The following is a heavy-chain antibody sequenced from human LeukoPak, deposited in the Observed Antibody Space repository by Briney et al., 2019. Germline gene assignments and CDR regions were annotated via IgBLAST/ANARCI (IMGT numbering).Heavy chain of an antibody. CDR1: GFTFSSYA. D-gene: IGHD2-2*01. Sequence: GGSLRLSCAASGFTFSSYAMSWARQAPGKGLEWVSGISGSGGRTYYEDSVKGRFTISRDNSKNTLYLQMNSLKAEDTAVYYCAKGPQSTYYYYMDVWGKGTTVTVSS. CDR3: AKGPQSTYYYYMDV. J-gene: IGHJ6*03. CDR2: ISGSGGRT. V-gene: IGHV3-23*01.